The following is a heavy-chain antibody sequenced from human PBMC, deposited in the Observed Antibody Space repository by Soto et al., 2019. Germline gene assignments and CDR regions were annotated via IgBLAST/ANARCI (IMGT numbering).Heavy chain of an antibody. Sequence: QVQLVQSGAEVKKPGSSVKVSCKASGGTFSSYTISWVRQAPGQGLEWMGRIIPILGIANYAQKFQGRVTITADKSTSTAYMELSSLRSEETAVYYCARVLEGVIVATPTDTALNYWGQGTLVTVSS. CDR2: IIPILGIA. J-gene: IGHJ4*02. V-gene: IGHV1-69*02. D-gene: IGHD5-12*01. CDR1: GGTFSSYT. CDR3: ARVLEGVIVATPTDTALNY.